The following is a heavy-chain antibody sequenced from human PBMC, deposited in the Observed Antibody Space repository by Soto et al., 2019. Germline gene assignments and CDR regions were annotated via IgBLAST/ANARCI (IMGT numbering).Heavy chain of an antibody. J-gene: IGHJ6*02. Sequence: GASVKVSCKASGGTFSSYAISWVRQAPGQGLEWMGGIIPIFGTANYAQKFQGRVTITADESTSTAYMELSSLRSEDTAVYYCARDYGNYYYYYYGMDVWGQGTTVTVSS. V-gene: IGHV1-69*13. D-gene: IGHD1-1*01. CDR1: GGTFSSYA. CDR3: ARDYGNYYYYYYGMDV. CDR2: IIPIFGTA.